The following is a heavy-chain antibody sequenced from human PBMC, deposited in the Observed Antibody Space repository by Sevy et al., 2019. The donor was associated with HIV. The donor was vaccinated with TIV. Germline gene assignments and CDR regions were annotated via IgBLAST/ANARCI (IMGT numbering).Heavy chain of an antibody. CDR1: GGSISSGGYY. V-gene: IGHV4-31*03. J-gene: IGHJ6*02. CDR3: ARGYYYYGMDV. CDR2: IYYSGST. Sequence: SETLSLTCTVSGGSISSGGYYWSWIRQHPGKGPEWIGYIYYSGSTYYNPSLKSRVTISVDTSKNQFSLKLSSVTAADTAVYYCARGYYYYGMDVWGQGTTVTVSS.